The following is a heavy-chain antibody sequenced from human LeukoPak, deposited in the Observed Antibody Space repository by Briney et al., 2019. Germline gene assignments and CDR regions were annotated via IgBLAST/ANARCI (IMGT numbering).Heavy chain of an antibody. D-gene: IGHD3-22*01. V-gene: IGHV1-2*02. J-gene: IGHJ4*02. CDR1: GYSFVSYH. CDR3: TRETWHYEN. CDR2: VYPNNGDT. Sequence: ASVKVSCKTSGYSFVSYHLHWVRQAPGQGLEWMGWVYPNNGDTEYAQKFQGRISMTRDMSLSTAYMELSSLESDDTAVYYRTRETWHYENWGQGTLVTVSS.